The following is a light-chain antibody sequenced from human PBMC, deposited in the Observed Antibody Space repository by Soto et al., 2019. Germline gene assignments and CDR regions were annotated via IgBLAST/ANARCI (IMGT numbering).Light chain of an antibody. Sequence: QSALKQPRSVSGSPRQSVTISCTGTSSDVGGYNYVSWYQQHPGKVPKLMIYDVSKRPSGVPDRFSGSKSGNTASLTISGLQAEDEADYYCCSYAGSTYVFGTGTKVTVL. CDR3: CSYAGSTYV. CDR1: SSDVGGYNY. J-gene: IGLJ1*01. CDR2: DVS. V-gene: IGLV2-11*01.